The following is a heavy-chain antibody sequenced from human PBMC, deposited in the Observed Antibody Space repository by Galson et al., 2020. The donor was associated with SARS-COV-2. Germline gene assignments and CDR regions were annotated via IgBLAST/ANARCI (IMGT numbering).Heavy chain of an antibody. CDR3: AREDYYYGSGGPQPYYYGMDV. J-gene: IGHJ6*02. CDR2: INPSGGST. Sequence: ASVKVSCKASGYTFTSYYMHWVRQAPGQGLEWMGIINPSGGSTSYAQKFQGRVTMTRDTSTSTVYMELSSLRSEDTAVYYCAREDYYYGSGGPQPYYYGMDVWGQGTTVTVSS. V-gene: IGHV1-46*01. CDR1: GYTFTSYY. D-gene: IGHD3-10*01.